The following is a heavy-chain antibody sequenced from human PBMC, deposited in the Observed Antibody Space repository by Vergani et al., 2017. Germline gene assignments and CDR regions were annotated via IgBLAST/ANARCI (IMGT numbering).Heavy chain of an antibody. D-gene: IGHD2-2*01. J-gene: IGHJ5*02. CDR2: MNPNSGNT. CDR1: GYTFTSYG. Sequence: QVQLVQSGAEVKKPGASVKVSCKASGYTFTSYGISWVRQAPGQGLEWMGWMNPNSGNTGYAQKFQGRVTMTRNTSISTAYMELSSLRSEDTAVYYCARGRKRGYCSSTSCFYWFDPWGQGTLVTVSS. V-gene: IGHV1-8*02. CDR3: ARGRKRGYCSSTSCFYWFDP.